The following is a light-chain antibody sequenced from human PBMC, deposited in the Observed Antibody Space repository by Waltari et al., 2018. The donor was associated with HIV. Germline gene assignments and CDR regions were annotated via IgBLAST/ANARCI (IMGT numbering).Light chain of an antibody. V-gene: IGLV3-25*03. CDR1: ELPKQY. J-gene: IGLJ3*02. Sequence: SSELTQPPSVSVSPGQTARITCSGDELPKQYAYWYQQKPGQAPILGIYKDNERPSGIPERFSGSSSGTTVTLTISGVQAEDEADYYCQSADNSGTWVFGGGTKLTVL. CDR2: KDN. CDR3: QSADNSGTWV.